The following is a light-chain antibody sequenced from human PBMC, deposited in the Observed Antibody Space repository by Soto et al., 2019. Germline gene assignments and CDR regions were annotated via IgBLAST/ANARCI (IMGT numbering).Light chain of an antibody. CDR1: SSNIGAGYP. J-gene: IGLJ3*02. Sequence: QSVLTQPPSVSWAPGQRVTISCTGSSSNIGAGYPVHWYQQLPGTAPKLLVAGNRPSGVPDRFSVSKSGASASLAITGLQAEDEADYYCQSYDSSLSRRWVFGGGTKLTVL. CDR2: G. V-gene: IGLV1-40*01. CDR3: QSYDSSLSRRWV.